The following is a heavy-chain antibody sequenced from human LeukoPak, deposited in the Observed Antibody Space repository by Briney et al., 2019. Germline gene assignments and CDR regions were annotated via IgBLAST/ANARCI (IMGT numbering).Heavy chain of an antibody. CDR3: ARGATSSGWSGAFDI. Sequence: ASETLSLTCTVSGGSISSYYWSWIRQPAGKGVEWIGRIYTSGSTNYNPSLKSRVTISVDSSKNQFSLKLSSVTAADTAVYYCARGATSSGWSGAFDIWGQGTMVTVSS. CDR2: IYTSGST. CDR1: GGSISSYY. D-gene: IGHD6-19*01. J-gene: IGHJ3*02. V-gene: IGHV4-4*07.